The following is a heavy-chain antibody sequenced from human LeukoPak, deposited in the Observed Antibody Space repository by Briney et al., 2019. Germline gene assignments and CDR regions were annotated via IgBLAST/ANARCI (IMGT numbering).Heavy chain of an antibody. V-gene: IGHV3-74*01. CDR3: ARGYSSSWYNWLDP. Sequence: PXGSLRLSCAASGFTFSSYWMHWARQAPGKGLVWVSQINNDGSTTRYADSVKGRFTISRDDAENTLYLQMNSLRAEDAAVYYCARGYSSSWYNWLDPWGQGTLVTVSS. CDR2: INNDGSTT. D-gene: IGHD6-13*01. CDR1: GFTFSSYW. J-gene: IGHJ5*02.